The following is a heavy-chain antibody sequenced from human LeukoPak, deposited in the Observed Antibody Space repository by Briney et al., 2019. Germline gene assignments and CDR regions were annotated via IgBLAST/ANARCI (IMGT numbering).Heavy chain of an antibody. CDR2: IKEDGSEK. J-gene: IGHJ6*02. D-gene: IGHD2-15*01. V-gene: IGHV3-7*01. CDR1: GFTFSSYW. CDR3: ARDPYCSGGICYPAPYYGMDV. Sequence: GGSLRLSCAASGFTFSSYWMSWVRQAPGKGLEWVANIKEDGSEKYYVDSVKGRFTISRDNAKNSLYLQMNSLRAEDTAVYYCARDPYCSGGICYPAPYYGMDVWGQGTTVTVSS.